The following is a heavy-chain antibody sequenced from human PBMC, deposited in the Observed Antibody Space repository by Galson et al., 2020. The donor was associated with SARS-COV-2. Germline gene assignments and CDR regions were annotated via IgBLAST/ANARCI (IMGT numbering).Heavy chain of an antibody. D-gene: IGHD2-2*02. V-gene: IGHV5-51*01. Sequence: GTIYPGDSKTRYSPSFQGQVTMSADTSINTAYLQWSSLEASDTAIYYCARLDTSSYTFWGQGSRVTVSS. CDR3: ARLDTSSYTF. CDR2: IYPGDSKT. J-gene: IGHJ4*02.